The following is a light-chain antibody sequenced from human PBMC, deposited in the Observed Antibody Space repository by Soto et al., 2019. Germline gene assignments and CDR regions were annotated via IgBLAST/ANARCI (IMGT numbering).Light chain of an antibody. Sequence: QSVLTQPASVSGSRGQSITISCTGTSSDVGGYNYVSWYQQHPGKAPKLMIYDVSNRPSGVSNRFSGSKSGNTASLTISGLQAEDEADYYCSSYTSSSTPYVFGTGTKVT. CDR1: SSDVGGYNY. CDR2: DVS. V-gene: IGLV2-14*01. CDR3: SSYTSSSTPYV. J-gene: IGLJ1*01.